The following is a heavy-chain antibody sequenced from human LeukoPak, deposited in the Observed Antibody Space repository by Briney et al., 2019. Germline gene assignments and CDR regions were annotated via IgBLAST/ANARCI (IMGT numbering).Heavy chain of an antibody. CDR3: ALLAVASDFDY. V-gene: IGHV3-48*03. D-gene: IGHD6-19*01. CDR2: IASSGRNI. Sequence: PGGSLRLSCAVSGFPFSFYEMNWVRQAPGKGLEWVSNIASSGRNIYHADSVKGRFSISRDNAKSSLYLQMNSLRVEDTAIYYCALLAVASDFDYWGQGALVTVSS. J-gene: IGHJ4*02. CDR1: GFPFSFYE.